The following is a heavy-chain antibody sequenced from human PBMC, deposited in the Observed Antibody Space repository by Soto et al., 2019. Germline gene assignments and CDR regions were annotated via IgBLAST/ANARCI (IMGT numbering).Heavy chain of an antibody. Sequence: EVQLVESGGGLVKPGGSLRVSCEASGFRFNSYSMNWVRQAPQKGLEWVSLIDARSNYIYYADSVKGRFTISRDNARNSLYLQMDSPRVEDTAVYYCVRENEMAGATSAFEYWGQGTPVTVSS. D-gene: IGHD1-26*01. CDR3: VRENEMAGATSAFEY. CDR1: GFRFNSYS. J-gene: IGHJ4*02. V-gene: IGHV3-21*02. CDR2: IDARSNYI.